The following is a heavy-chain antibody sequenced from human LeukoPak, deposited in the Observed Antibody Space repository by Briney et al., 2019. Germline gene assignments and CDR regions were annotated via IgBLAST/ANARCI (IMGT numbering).Heavy chain of an antibody. Sequence: GGSLRLSFAASGFTFSSYAMSWVRQAPGKGLEWVSAISGSGGSTYYADSVKGRFTISRDNSKNTLYLQMNSLRAEDTAVYYCAKPRLYSGSYYFDYWGQGTLVTVSS. V-gene: IGHV3-23*01. D-gene: IGHD1-26*01. J-gene: IGHJ4*02. CDR3: AKPRLYSGSYYFDY. CDR1: GFTFSSYA. CDR2: ISGSGGST.